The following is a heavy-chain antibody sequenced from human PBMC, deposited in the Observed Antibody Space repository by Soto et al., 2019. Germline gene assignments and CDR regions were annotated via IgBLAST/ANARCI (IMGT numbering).Heavy chain of an antibody. CDR3: ARGGLDSGSYNWHFDL. CDR1: GFTFSSYA. Sequence: QVQLVESGGGVVQPGRSLRLSCAASGFTFSSYAMHWVRQAPGKGLEWVAVISYDGSNKYYADSVKGRFTISRDNTKNTLYLQMNSLRAEDTAVYYCARGGLDSGSYNWHFDLWGRGTLVTVSS. D-gene: IGHD1-26*01. J-gene: IGHJ2*01. V-gene: IGHV3-30-3*01. CDR2: ISYDGSNK.